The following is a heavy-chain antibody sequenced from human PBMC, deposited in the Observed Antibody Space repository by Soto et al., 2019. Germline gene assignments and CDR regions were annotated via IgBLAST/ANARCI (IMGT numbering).Heavy chain of an antibody. CDR2: LDYEEGER. CDR1: GTSLSGLP. Sequence: QVQLIQSGAEVKRPGASVKVSCKVSGTSLSGLPMHWVRQAPGKGREWMGSLDYEEGERSFAHRFQGRLTVTEDTSTDTAYMDLSSLKSEDTAVYYCAAGVTTFDYWGQGTLVTVSS. J-gene: IGHJ4*02. D-gene: IGHD4-17*01. V-gene: IGHV1-24*01. CDR3: AAGVTTFDY.